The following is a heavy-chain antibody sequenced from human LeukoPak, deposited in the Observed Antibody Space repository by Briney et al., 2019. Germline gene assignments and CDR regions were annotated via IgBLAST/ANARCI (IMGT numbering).Heavy chain of an antibody. CDR1: GFTFSSYA. J-gene: IGHJ2*01. Sequence: GGSLRLSCAVSGFTFSSYAMSWVRQAPGRGLEWVSGISSSGGSTPHADSVKGRFTISRDNAKNSLYLQMNSLRAEDTALYYCARALCGGDCYSTGWYFDLWGRGTLVTVSS. D-gene: IGHD2-21*02. CDR2: ISSSGGST. V-gene: IGHV3-20*04. CDR3: ARALCGGDCYSTGWYFDL.